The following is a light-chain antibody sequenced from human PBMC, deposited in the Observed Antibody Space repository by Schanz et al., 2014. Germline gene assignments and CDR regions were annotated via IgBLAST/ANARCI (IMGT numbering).Light chain of an antibody. CDR1: QSVRYY. J-gene: IGKJ3*01. V-gene: IGKV3-11*01. CDR2: EAS. CDR3: HQYINSPFT. Sequence: EIVLTQSPATLSLSPGERATLSCRASQSVRYYLAWYQHKPGQSPRLLIYEASKRATGIPARFSGSGSGTDFTLTISRLEPEDFAVYYCHQYINSPFTFGPGTKLDLK.